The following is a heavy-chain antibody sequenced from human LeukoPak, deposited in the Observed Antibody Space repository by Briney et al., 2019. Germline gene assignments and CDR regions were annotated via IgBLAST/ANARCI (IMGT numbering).Heavy chain of an antibody. V-gene: IGHV3-21*01. CDR3: ARDRNYDYIWGSYRPDYFDY. D-gene: IGHD3-16*02. J-gene: IGHJ4*02. CDR2: ISGSSSYM. Sequence: PGGSLRLSCAASGFTFSSYTMNWVRQAPRKGLEWVSSISGSSSYMYYADSVKGRFTISRDNAKNSLYLQMNSLRAEDTAVYYCARDRNYDYIWGSYRPDYFDYWGQGTLVAVSS. CDR1: GFTFSSYT.